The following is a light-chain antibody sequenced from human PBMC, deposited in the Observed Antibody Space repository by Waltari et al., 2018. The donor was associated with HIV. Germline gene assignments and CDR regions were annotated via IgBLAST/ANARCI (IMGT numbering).Light chain of an antibody. J-gene: IGLJ1*01. CDR3: SSYTSSRTPYYV. CDR1: RSDVGGYKY. CDR2: DVS. Sequence: QSALTQPASVSGSPGQSIPISCTGTRSDVGGYKYVSWYQQHPGKAPKLMIYDVSNRPLGVSTRFSGSKSGNTASLTISGLRAEDEADYFCSSYTSSRTPYYVLGTGTEVTVL. V-gene: IGLV2-14*01.